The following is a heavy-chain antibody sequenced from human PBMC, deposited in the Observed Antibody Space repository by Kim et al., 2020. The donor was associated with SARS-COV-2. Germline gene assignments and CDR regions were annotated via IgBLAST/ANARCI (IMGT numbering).Heavy chain of an antibody. CDR1: GFTFSSYA. D-gene: IGHD6-19*01. J-gene: IGHJ4*02. CDR2: ISGSGGST. Sequence: GGSLRLSCAASGFTFSSYAMSWVRQAPGKGLEWVSAISGSGGSTYYADSVKGRFTISRDNSENTLYLQMNSLRAEDTAVYYCVKPYLVEQWLVPFDYWGQGTLVTVSS. V-gene: IGHV3-23*01. CDR3: VKPYLVEQWLVPFDY.